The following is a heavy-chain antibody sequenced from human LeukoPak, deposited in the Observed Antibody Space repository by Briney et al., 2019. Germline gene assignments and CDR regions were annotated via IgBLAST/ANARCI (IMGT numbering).Heavy chain of an antibody. CDR3: AKDRWGYDSSGYYFPYFDY. CDR1: GFTFSSYA. V-gene: IGHV3-23*01. J-gene: IGHJ4*02. Sequence: GGSLRLSCAASGFTFSSYAMSWVRQAPGKGLEWVSAISGSGGSTYYADSVKGRFTISRDNSKNTLYLQMNSLRAEDTAVYYCAKDRWGYDSSGYYFPYFDYWGQGTLVTVSS. CDR2: ISGSGGST. D-gene: IGHD3-22*01.